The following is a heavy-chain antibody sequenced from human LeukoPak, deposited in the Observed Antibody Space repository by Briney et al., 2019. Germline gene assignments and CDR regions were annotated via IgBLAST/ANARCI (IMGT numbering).Heavy chain of an antibody. D-gene: IGHD5-12*01. Sequence: GGSLRLSCAASGFTFSTYAMYWVRQAPGKGQEWVAVISYDGSNKYYADSVKGRFTISRDNSKNTLYLQMNSLRAEDTAVYYCAKDLTRGYSGYDLGRSYLDYWGQGTLVTASS. CDR2: ISYDGSNK. J-gene: IGHJ4*02. CDR3: AKDLTRGYSGYDLGRSYLDY. V-gene: IGHV3-30*04. CDR1: GFTFSTYA.